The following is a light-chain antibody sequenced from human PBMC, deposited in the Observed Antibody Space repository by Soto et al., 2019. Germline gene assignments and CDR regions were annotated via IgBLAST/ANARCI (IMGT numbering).Light chain of an antibody. V-gene: IGLV2-8*01. Sequence: QSALPQPPSASGSLGQSVTISCTGTSSDIGTYDYVSWYQQHPGRAPKLIIFEVSKRPSGVPDRLSGSKSGNTASLIVSGLQPDDAAEYHCTSYTGDDFTFVFGTGTKLTVL. J-gene: IGLJ1*01. CDR2: EVS. CDR1: SSDIGTYDY. CDR3: TSYTGDDFTFV.